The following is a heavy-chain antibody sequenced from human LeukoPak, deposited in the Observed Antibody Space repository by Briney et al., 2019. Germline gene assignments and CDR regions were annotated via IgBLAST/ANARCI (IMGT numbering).Heavy chain of an antibody. V-gene: IGHV3-30*18. J-gene: IGHJ4*02. CDR1: GFTFSSYG. CDR3: AKPRPGSYYLIDY. D-gene: IGHD1-26*01. Sequence: GRSLRLSCAASGFTFSSYGMHCVRQAPAKGLEWVAVISYDGSNKYYADSVKGRFTISRDNSKNTLYLQMNSLRAEDTAVYYCAKPRPGSYYLIDYWGQGTLVTVSS. CDR2: ISYDGSNK.